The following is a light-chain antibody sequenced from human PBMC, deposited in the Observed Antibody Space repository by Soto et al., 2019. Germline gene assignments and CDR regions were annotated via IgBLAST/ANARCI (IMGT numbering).Light chain of an antibody. CDR1: QSISSW. CDR2: KAS. J-gene: IGKJ1*01. CDR3: QQYNGT. Sequence: DIQMTQSPSTLSASVGDRVTITCRASQSISSWLAWYQQKPGKAPKLLIYKASSLESGVPSRFSGSGSGTEFTRTISSLQPDDFATYYRQQYNGTFGQGTKVEIK. V-gene: IGKV1-5*03.